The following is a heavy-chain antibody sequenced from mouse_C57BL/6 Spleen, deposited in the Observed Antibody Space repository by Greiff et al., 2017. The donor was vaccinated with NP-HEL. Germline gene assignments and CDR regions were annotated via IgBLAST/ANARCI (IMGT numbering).Heavy chain of an antibody. J-gene: IGHJ2*01. D-gene: IGHD1-1*01. CDR2: INPNNGGT. CDR1: GYTFTDYN. CDR3: ARRGYYGSGDYFDY. V-gene: IGHV1-18*01. Sequence: EVQLQQSGPELVKPGASVKIPCKASGYTFTDYNMDWVKQSHGKSLEWIGDINPNNGGTIYNQKFKGKATLTVDKSSSTAYMELRSLTSEDTAVYYCARRGYYGSGDYFDYWGQGTTLTVSS.